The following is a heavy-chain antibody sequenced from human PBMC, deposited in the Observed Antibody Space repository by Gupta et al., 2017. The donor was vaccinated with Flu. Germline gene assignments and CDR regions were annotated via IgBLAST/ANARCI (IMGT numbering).Heavy chain of an antibody. CDR1: SSYA. V-gene: IGHV1-69*01. D-gene: IGHD1-7*01. Sequence: SSYAISWVRQAPGQGLEWMGGIIPIFGTANYAQKVQGRVTITADESTSTAYMELSSLRSEDTAVYYCATQTGTTYYYYMDVWGKGTTVTVSS. J-gene: IGHJ6*03. CDR3: ATQTGTTYYYYMDV. CDR2: IIPIFGTA.